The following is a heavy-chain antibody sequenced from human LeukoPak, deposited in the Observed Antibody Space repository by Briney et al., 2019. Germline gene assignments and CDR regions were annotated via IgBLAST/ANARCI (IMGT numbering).Heavy chain of an antibody. CDR2: MNPNSGNT. Sequence: ASVEVSCKASGYTFTSYDINWVRQATGQGLEWMGWMNPNSGNTGYAQKFQGRVTMTRNTSISTAYMELSSLRSDDTAVYYCARALGEDYDFWSDPLNWFDPWGQGTLVTVSS. CDR3: ARALGEDYDFWSDPLNWFDP. J-gene: IGHJ5*02. V-gene: IGHV1-8*01. CDR1: GYTFTSYD. D-gene: IGHD3-3*01.